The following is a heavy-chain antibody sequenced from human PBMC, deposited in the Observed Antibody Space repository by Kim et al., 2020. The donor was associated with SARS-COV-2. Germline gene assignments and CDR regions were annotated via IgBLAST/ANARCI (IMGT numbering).Heavy chain of an antibody. J-gene: IGHJ4*02. CDR2: ISSSSYI. V-gene: IGHV3-21*01. D-gene: IGHD3-3*01. CDR1: GFTFSSYS. CDR3: ARGYYDFWSGYYNDY. Sequence: GGSLRLSCAASGFTFSSYSMNWVRQAPGKGLEWVSSISSSSYIYYADSVKGRFTISRDNAKNSLYLQMNSLRAEDTAVYYCARGYYDFWSGYYNDYWGQGTLVTVSS.